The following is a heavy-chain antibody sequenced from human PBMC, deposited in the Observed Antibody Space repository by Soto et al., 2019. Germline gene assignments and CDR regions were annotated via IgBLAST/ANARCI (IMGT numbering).Heavy chain of an antibody. CDR2: IYYSGST. V-gene: IGHV4-59*01. CDR1: GGSISSYY. J-gene: IGHJ6*03. Sequence: SETLSLTCTVSGGSISSYYWSWIRQPPGKGLEWIGYIYYSGSTNYNPSLKSRVTMSVDTSKNQFSLKLSSVTAADTAVYYCARDKRYCSSTSCYAGYYYYMDVWGKGTTVTVSS. CDR3: ARDKRYCSSTSCYAGYYYYMDV. D-gene: IGHD2-2*01.